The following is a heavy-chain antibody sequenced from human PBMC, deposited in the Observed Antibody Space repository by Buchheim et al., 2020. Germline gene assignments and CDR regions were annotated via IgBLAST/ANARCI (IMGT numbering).Heavy chain of an antibody. CDR2: INSDGSST. CDR3: ARDPYDILTGSKRGFDY. J-gene: IGHJ4*02. D-gene: IGHD3-9*01. Sequence: EVQLVESGGGLVQPGGSLRLSCAASGFTFSSYWMHWVRQAPGKGLVWVSRINSDGSSTSYADSVKGRFTISRANAKNTLYLQMNSLRAEDTAVYYCARDPYDILTGSKRGFDYWGQGTL. V-gene: IGHV3-74*01. CDR1: GFTFSSYW.